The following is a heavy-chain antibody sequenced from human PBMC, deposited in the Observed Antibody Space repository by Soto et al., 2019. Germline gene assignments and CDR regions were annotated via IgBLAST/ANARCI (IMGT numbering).Heavy chain of an antibody. Sequence: EMQLVESGGGLVQPGGSLRLSCAASGFTVSSNYMSWVRQAPGKGLEWLSVIKSGGSTFYADSVKGRFTISRHNSENTLYLQMNSLRTEDTSVYYCAGGSVSAKTGFWGQGTLVTVSS. CDR3: AGGSVSAKTGF. D-gene: IGHD2-15*01. V-gene: IGHV3-53*04. CDR2: IKSGGST. J-gene: IGHJ4*02. CDR1: GFTVSSNY.